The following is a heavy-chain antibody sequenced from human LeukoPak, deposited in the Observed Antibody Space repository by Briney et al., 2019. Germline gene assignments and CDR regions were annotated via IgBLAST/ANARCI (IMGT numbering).Heavy chain of an antibody. J-gene: IGHJ3*01. V-gene: IGHV4-39*01. Sequence: SETLSLTCSVSGGSMKTPSHYWDWIRHSPGKRLEWIGGMFYSGSLYFNASLRRRVTISGVTSTNQISLSLTSVTAADTAVYYCARRNTEVPDTLPLNAFDVWGQGAKVIVSS. CDR2: MFYSGSL. D-gene: IGHD1/OR15-1a*01. CDR3: ARRNTEVPDTLPLNAFDV. CDR1: GGSMKTPSHY.